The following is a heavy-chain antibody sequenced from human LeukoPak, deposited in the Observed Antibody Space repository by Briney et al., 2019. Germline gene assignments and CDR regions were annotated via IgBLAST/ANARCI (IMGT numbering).Heavy chain of an antibody. Sequence: ASVKVSCKASGYSFTTHGISWVRQAPGQGLEWMGWISSYSTYTTYAQKFQGRVTMTTDTSTSTSYLELRSLTSDDTAVYYCAKDAFYSSGTYSDYWGQGTLVSVSS. CDR1: GYSFTTHG. CDR3: AKDAFYSSGTYSDY. J-gene: IGHJ4*02. V-gene: IGHV1-18*01. CDR2: ISSYSTYT. D-gene: IGHD3-10*01.